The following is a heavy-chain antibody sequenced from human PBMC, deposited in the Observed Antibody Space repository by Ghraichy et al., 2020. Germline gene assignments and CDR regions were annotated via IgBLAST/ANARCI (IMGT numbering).Heavy chain of an antibody. CDR3: TTDLDYGDYWFAT. CDR2: IKNNIEGGTT. CDR1: GFTFSYAW. Sequence: LSLTCAASGFTFSYAWMSWVRQAPGKGLEWVGRIKNNIEGGTTDYAAPVKGRFSISRDDSKDTVYLQMNSLKTEDTAVYYCTTDLDYGDYWFATWGQGTAVIVSS. V-gene: IGHV3-15*01. J-gene: IGHJ5*02. D-gene: IGHD4-17*01.